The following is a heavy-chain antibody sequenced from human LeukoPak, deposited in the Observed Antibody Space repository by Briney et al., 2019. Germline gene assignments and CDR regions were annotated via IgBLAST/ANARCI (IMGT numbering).Heavy chain of an antibody. V-gene: IGHV1-18*04. CDR3: ARDIRIAAAGTRDFDY. D-gene: IGHD6-13*01. Sequence: RASVKVSCKASGYTFTSYGISWVRQAPGQGLEWMGWISAYSGNTNYAQKLQGRVTMTTDTSTSTAYMELRSLRSDDTAVYYCARDIRIAAAGTRDFDYWGQGTLVTVSS. J-gene: IGHJ4*02. CDR1: GYTFTSYG. CDR2: ISAYSGNT.